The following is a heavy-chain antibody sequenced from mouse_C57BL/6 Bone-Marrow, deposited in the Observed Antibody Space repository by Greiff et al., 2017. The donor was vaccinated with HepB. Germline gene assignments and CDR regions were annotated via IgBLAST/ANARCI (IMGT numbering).Heavy chain of an antibody. CDR3: ARHYGGYFDV. D-gene: IGHD1-1*01. CDR2: IYPGSGST. V-gene: IGHV1-55*01. Sequence: QVQLKHSGAELVKPGASVKMSCKASGYTFTSYWITWVKQRPGQGLEWIGEIYPGSGSTNYNEKFKSKGTLTVDTSSSTAYMQRSSLTSEDAAVYYDARHYGGYFDVWGTGTPVTVAS. CDR1: GYTFTSYW. J-gene: IGHJ1*03.